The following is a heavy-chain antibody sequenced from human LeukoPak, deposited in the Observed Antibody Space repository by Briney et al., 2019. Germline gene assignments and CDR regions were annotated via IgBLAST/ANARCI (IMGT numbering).Heavy chain of an antibody. D-gene: IGHD6-13*01. CDR2: IYYSGST. J-gene: IGHJ4*02. CDR3: ARVSSSWYYFDY. V-gene: IGHV4-59*01. Sequence: SETLSLTCTVSGGSISSYYWSWIRQPPGKGLEWIGYIYYSGSTNYNPSLKSRVTISVDTSKNQFSLKLSSVTAADTAVYYCARVSSSWYYFDYWGQGTLVTVSS. CDR1: GGSISSYY.